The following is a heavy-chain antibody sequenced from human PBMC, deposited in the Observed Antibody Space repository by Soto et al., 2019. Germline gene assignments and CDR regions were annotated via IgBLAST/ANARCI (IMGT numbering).Heavy chain of an antibody. CDR1: GGSLSGYY. Sequence: SESLSLSCAVYGGSLSGYYCSWIRQPPGKGLEWIGEIKHSGSPTYNPSLKSRVTISVDTSKNQFSLKLGSVTAADTAVYYCATYQGTCSRTNCYGAFDIWGQGTMVTVSS. V-gene: IGHV4-34*01. CDR3: ATYQGTCSRTNCYGAFDI. D-gene: IGHD2-2*01. CDR2: IKHSGSP. J-gene: IGHJ3*02.